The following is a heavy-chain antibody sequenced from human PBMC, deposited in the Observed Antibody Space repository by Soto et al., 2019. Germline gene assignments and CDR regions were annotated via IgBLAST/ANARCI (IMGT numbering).Heavy chain of an antibody. CDR1: GDSISTGGYY. J-gene: IGHJ5*02. Sequence: QVQLQESGPGLAKPSQTLSLTCIVSGDSISTGGYYWTWIRLHPGTGLEWIGHIYSSGTTSFNPTLRSRVAMSVDTSQNQFSLKLSSVTAADTAVYYCARVNQYGCNPRPPYNWFDPWGQGTLVTVSS. CDR3: ARVNQYGCNPRPPYNWFDP. CDR2: IYSSGTT. D-gene: IGHD4-17*01. V-gene: IGHV4-31*03.